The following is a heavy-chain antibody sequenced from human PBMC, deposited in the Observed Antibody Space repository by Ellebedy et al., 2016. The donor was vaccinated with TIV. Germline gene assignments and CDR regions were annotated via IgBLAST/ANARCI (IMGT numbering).Heavy chain of an antibody. CDR3: ARVVDAIPARFYP. J-gene: IGHJ5*02. V-gene: IGHV3-48*03. CDR1: GFTFSSYN. CDR2: ITSTGTAI. Sequence: GGSLRLSCAASGFTFSSYNMNWVRQAPGKGLEWVAYITSTGTAIYYADSVRGRFTISRDNAKNSLFLQMNSLRAEDTAVYYCARVVDAIPARFYPWGQGTLVTVSS. D-gene: IGHD2-15*01.